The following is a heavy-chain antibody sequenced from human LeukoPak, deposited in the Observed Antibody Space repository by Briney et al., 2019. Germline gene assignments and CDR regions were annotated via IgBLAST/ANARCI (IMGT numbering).Heavy chain of an antibody. CDR1: GFTFSSYE. Sequence: PGGSLRLSCAASGFTFSSYEMNWVRQAPGKGLEWVSYISSSGSTIYYADSVKGRFTISRDNAKNSLYLQMNSLRAEDTAVYYCAREDMGYCSGGSCYRAWFDLWGQGTLVTVSS. J-gene: IGHJ5*02. D-gene: IGHD2-15*01. CDR2: ISSSGSTI. CDR3: AREDMGYCSGGSCYRAWFDL. V-gene: IGHV3-48*03.